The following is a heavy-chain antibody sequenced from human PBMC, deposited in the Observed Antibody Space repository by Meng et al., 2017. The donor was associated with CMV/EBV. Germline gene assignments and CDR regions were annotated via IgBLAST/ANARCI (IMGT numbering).Heavy chain of an antibody. D-gene: IGHD3-10*01. J-gene: IGHJ2*01. CDR1: GYTFTSYG. Sequence: QVNWVESGAEVKKPGAEVKVSCKASGYTFTSYGISWVRQDPGQGLECMGWISAYNGNTNYAQKLQGRVTMTTDTSTSTAYMELRSLRSDDTAVYYCARDPLFGGGGRFDLWGRGTLVTVSS. V-gene: IGHV1-18*01. CDR3: ARDPLFGGGGRFDL. CDR2: ISAYNGNT.